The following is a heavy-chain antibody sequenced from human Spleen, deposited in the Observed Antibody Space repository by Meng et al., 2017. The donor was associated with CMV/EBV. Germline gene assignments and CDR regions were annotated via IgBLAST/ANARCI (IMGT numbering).Heavy chain of an antibody. CDR1: GGTFSSYA. CDR2: IIPIFGTA. CDR3: ARPELENDDYYYYYGMDV. Sequence: SVKVSCKASGGTFSSYAISWVRQAPGQGLEWMGGIIPIFGTANYAQKFQGRVTITTDESTSTAYTELSSLRSEDTAVYYCARPELENDDYYYYYGMDVWGQGTTVTVSS. V-gene: IGHV1-69*05. J-gene: IGHJ6*02. D-gene: IGHD1-1*01.